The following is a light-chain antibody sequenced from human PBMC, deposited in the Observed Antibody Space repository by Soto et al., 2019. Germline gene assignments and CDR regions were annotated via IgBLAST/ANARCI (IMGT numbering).Light chain of an antibody. J-gene: IGLJ2*01. V-gene: IGLV2-8*01. CDR2: EVS. CDR1: SSDVGHYNF. Sequence: QSVLTQPPSASGSPGQSVTISCTGTSSDVGHYNFVSWYQQYPGKAPKLMIYEVSKRPSGVPVRFSGSKSGNTASLTVSGLQTEDEADYYCSSYAGNSISVFGGGTKVTVL. CDR3: SSYAGNSISV.